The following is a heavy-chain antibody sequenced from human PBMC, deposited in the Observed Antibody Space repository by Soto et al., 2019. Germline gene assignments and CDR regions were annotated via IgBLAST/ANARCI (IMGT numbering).Heavy chain of an antibody. D-gene: IGHD5-12*01. CDR1: GYTFTNYA. CDR2: INAGNGNT. V-gene: IGHV1-3*01. J-gene: IGHJ4*02. Sequence: ASVKVSCKASGYTFTNYAMHWVRQAPGQRLEWMGWINAGNGNTKYSQKFQGRVTITRDTSASTVYMELSSLRSEDTAVYYCARDPSGYDFPAYWGQGTLVTVSS. CDR3: ARDPSGYDFPAY.